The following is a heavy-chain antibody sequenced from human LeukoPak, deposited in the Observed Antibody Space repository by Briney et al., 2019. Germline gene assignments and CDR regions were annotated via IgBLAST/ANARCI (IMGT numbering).Heavy chain of an antibody. V-gene: IGHV1-2*02. D-gene: IGHD3-3*01. CDR1: GYTFTNYY. CDR3: ARDHGDDAFDI. J-gene: IGHJ3*02. Sequence: AAPVRVSCKASGYTFTNYYIHWVRQAPGQGLEWMGWINSNRGGTNYAQKFQGRVTMTRDTSISTAYMELRSVRSDDTAVYYCARDHGDDAFDIWGPGTMVTVSS. CDR2: INSNRGGT.